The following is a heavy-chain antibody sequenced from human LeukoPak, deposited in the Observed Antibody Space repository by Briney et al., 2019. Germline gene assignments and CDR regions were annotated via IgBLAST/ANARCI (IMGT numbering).Heavy chain of an antibody. CDR3: AKDFYGSGSYSFDY. J-gene: IGHJ4*02. CDR2: ISGSGGST. D-gene: IGHD3-10*01. Sequence: GGSLRLSCAASGFTFSSYAMSWVRQAPGKGLEWVSAISGSGGSTYYADSVKGRLTISRDNSKNTLYLQMNSLRAEDTAVYYCAKDFYGSGSYSFDYWGQGTLVTVSS. V-gene: IGHV3-23*01. CDR1: GFTFSSYA.